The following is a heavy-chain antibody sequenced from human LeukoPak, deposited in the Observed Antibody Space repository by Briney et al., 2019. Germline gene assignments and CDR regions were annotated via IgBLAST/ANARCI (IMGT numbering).Heavy chain of an antibody. V-gene: IGHV1-69*06. D-gene: IGHD3-10*01. CDR3: ARMENGGLLWFGEFPWGAFDH. Sequence: GASVKVSCKASGGTFSSYAISWVRQAPGQGLEWMGGIIPIFGTANYAQKFQGRVTITVDKSTSTAYMELSSLRSEDTAVYYCARMENGGLLWFGEFPWGAFDHWGQGTLVTVSS. J-gene: IGHJ4*02. CDR2: IIPIFGTA. CDR1: GGTFSSYA.